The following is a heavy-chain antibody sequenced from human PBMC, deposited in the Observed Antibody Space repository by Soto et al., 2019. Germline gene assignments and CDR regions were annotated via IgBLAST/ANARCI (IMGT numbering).Heavy chain of an antibody. CDR2: IFQSGKT. D-gene: IGHD6-19*01. CDR3: ARGCSSCLIGFDT. V-gene: IGHV4-4*02. Sequence: SETLSLTCVVSGGSVSSYYWWRWVRQSPEKGLEWIGEIFQSGKTAYNPSLKSRATISLDKSQNQFSLSLSSVTAADTAMYYCARGCSSCLIGFDTWGQGTLDT. J-gene: IGHJ3*02. CDR1: GGSVSSYYW.